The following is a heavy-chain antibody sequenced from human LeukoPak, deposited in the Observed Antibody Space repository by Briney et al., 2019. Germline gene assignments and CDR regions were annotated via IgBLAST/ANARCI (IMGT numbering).Heavy chain of an antibody. D-gene: IGHD3-22*01. V-gene: IGHV3-30*02. CDR1: GFTFSTYG. Sequence: GGSLRLSCAASGFTFSTYGMHWVRQAPGKGLEWVSFIRYVGINKYYADSVKGRFTISRDNSKNTLYLQMNSLRAEDTAVYYCASSITMIDAFDIWGQGTMVTVSS. J-gene: IGHJ3*02. CDR3: ASSITMIDAFDI. CDR2: IRYVGINK.